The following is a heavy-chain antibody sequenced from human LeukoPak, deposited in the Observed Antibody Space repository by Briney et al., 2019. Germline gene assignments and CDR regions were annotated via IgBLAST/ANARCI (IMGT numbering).Heavy chain of an antibody. V-gene: IGHV1-18*01. Sequence: ASVKVSCKASGYTFTSYGISWVRQAPGQGLEWMGWISAYNGNTNYAQKFQGRVTMARDTSISTAYMELTRLNSDDTAVYYCARRAVYYYYGMDVWGQGSTVTVSS. D-gene: IGHD6-25*01. CDR1: GYTFTSYG. J-gene: IGHJ6*02. CDR3: ARRAVYYYYGMDV. CDR2: ISAYNGNT.